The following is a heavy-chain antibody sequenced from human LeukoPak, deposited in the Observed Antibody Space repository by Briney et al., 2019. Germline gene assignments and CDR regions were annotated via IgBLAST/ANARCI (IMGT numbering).Heavy chain of an antibody. J-gene: IGHJ4*02. CDR3: ARDPVGGITVFVVAEYYLDY. D-gene: IGHD3-3*01. Sequence: GASVTVSCKASGYTFTGYYMHWVRQAPGQGLEWMGWINPNSGGTNYAQEFQGRVTMTRDTSISTAYMELSRLRSDDTAVYYCARDPVGGITVFVVAEYYLDYWGQGTLVTVSS. CDR2: INPNSGGT. V-gene: IGHV1-2*02. CDR1: GYTFTGYY.